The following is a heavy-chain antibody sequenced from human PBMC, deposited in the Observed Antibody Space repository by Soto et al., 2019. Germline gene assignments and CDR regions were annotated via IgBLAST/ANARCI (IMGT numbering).Heavy chain of an antibody. D-gene: IGHD2-15*01. Sequence: GSLRLSCAASGFTFSRYGMHWVRQAPGKGLEWVAVVWYDGSNKKYADSVKGRFTIYRDNSKNRLYLQMNSLRVEDTAVYYCARPVCSGGSCGGMDVWGQGTTVTVSS. CDR2: VWYDGSNK. J-gene: IGHJ6*02. CDR1: GFTFSRYG. V-gene: IGHV3-33*01. CDR3: ARPVCSGGSCGGMDV.